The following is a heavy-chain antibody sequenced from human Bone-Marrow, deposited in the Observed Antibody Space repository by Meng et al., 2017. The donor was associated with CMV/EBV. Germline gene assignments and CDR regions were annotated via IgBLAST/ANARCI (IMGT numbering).Heavy chain of an antibody. D-gene: IGHD3-3*01. Sequence: GGSLRLSCAASGFTFRFYWMSWVRQAPGKGLEWVSYISSSGSTIYYADSVKGRFTISRDNAKNSLYLQMNSLRAEDTAVYYCARITIFGVVIGDDAFDIWGQGTMVTVSS. CDR3: ARITIFGVVIGDDAFDI. V-gene: IGHV3-48*03. J-gene: IGHJ3*02. CDR2: ISSSGSTI. CDR1: GFTFRFYW.